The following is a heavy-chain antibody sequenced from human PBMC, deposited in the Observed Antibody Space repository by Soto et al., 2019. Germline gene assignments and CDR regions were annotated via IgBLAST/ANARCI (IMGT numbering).Heavy chain of an antibody. J-gene: IGHJ4*02. CDR2: IIPILGIA. D-gene: IGHD1-26*01. CDR3: ARSDGTIGFDY. V-gene: IGHV1-69*02. CDR1: GGTFSSYT. Sequence: QVQLVQSGAEVKKPGSSVKVSCKASGGTFSSYTISWVRQAPGQGLEWMGRIIPILGIANYAQKFQGRVTITADKSTSTAYMELSSLRSEDTAVYYCARSDGTIGFDYWGQGTLFTVSS.